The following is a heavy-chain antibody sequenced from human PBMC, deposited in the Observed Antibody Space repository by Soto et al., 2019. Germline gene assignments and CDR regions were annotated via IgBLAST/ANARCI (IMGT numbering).Heavy chain of an antibody. CDR1: GGTFNTYA. Sequence: QVQLVQSGAEMKKPGSSVKVSCQSSGGTFNTYAMNWVRQAPGQGPEWMGDISPMFGAANYAPKFQGRVTITAARSTATSDMQLSSLTTEYTALYFCAREVHVHTPAFVYRGQGTLVTVSS. D-gene: IGHD3-16*01. J-gene: IGHJ4*02. CDR2: ISPMFGAA. CDR3: AREVHVHTPAFVY. V-gene: IGHV1-69*06.